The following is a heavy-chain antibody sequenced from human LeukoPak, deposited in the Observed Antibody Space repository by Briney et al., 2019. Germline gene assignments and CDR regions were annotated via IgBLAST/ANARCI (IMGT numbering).Heavy chain of an antibody. D-gene: IGHD3-9*01. CDR3: AKFSYYHILTGQVDAFDI. Sequence: PGGTLRLSCAASGFTFSSYGMSWVRQAPGKGLEWVSAISGSGSRTYYTDSVKGRFTISRDNSKNTLYLQMNSLRAEDTAVYYCAKFSYYHILTGQVDAFDIWGQGTMVTVSS. CDR2: ISGSGSRT. J-gene: IGHJ3*02. V-gene: IGHV3-23*01. CDR1: GFTFSSYG.